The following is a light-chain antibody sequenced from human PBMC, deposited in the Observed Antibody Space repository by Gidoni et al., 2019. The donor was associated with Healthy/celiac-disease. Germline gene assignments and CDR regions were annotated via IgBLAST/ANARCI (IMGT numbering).Light chain of an antibody. CDR3: SSYTSSSGYV. CDR1: SRDVGGYHY. Sequence: QSALTQPASVSGSPGQSITISCTGTSRDVGGYHYVSGYQQHPGKAHKLMIYDVSNRPSGVSNRFSCSKSGNTASLTISGLQAEDEADYYCSSYTSSSGYVFGTGTKVTVL. J-gene: IGLJ1*01. CDR2: DVS. V-gene: IGLV2-14*01.